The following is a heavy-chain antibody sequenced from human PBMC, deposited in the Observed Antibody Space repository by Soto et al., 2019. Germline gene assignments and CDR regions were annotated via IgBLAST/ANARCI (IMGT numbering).Heavy chain of an antibody. V-gene: IGHV1-69*13. CDR3: ARDEDSYGLMKEVYYYGMDV. J-gene: IGHJ6*02. D-gene: IGHD5-18*01. CDR2: IIPIFGTA. CDR1: GGTFSSYA. Sequence: ASVKVSCKASGGTFSSYAISWVRQAPGQGLEWMGGIIPIFGTANYAQKFQGRVTITADESTSTAYMELSSLRSEDTAVYYCARDEDSYGLMKEVYYYGMDVWGQGTTVTVSS.